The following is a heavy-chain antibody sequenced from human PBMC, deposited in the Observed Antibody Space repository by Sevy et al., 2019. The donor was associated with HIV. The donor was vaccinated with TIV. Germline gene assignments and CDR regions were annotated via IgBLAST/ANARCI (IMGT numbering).Heavy chain of an antibody. D-gene: IGHD5-12*01. CDR1: GGSISSADYY. Sequence: SETLSLTCTVSGGSISSADYYWSWIRQPPGKGLEWIGYIYYGGSTYYNPSLESRVTIPVHTSKYQFSLRLRSVTAADTAVYYCVRGSRREYSGCILTSPFDYWGQGTLVTVSS. V-gene: IGHV4-30-4*01. CDR2: IYYGGST. J-gene: IGHJ4*02. CDR3: VRGSRREYSGCILTSPFDY.